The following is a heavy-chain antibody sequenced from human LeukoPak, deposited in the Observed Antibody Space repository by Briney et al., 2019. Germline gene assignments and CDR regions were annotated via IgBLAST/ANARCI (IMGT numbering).Heavy chain of an antibody. CDR1: GFTFSSHA. J-gene: IGHJ4*02. Sequence: GGSLRLSCAASGFTFSSHAMSWVRQAPGKGLEWVSAISGSGGSTYYADSVKGRFTISRDNSKNTLYLQMNSLRAEDTAVYYCAKVRYFDWFVFDYWGQGTLVTVSS. V-gene: IGHV3-23*01. CDR2: ISGSGGST. D-gene: IGHD3-9*01. CDR3: AKVRYFDWFVFDY.